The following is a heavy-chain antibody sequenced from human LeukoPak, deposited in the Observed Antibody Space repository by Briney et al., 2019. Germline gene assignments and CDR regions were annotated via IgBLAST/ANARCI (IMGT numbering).Heavy chain of an antibody. CDR1: GFTFSDYY. CDR3: AKVRYSSSWSIGDYYYYYMDV. CDR2: ISSSGSTI. J-gene: IGHJ6*03. D-gene: IGHD6-13*01. Sequence: GGSLRLSCAASGFTFSDYYMSWIRQAPGKGLEWVSYISSSGSTIYYADSVKGRFTISRDSSKNTLYLQMNSLRAEDTAVYYCAKVRYSSSWSIGDYYYYYMDVWGKGTTVTVSS. V-gene: IGHV3-11*01.